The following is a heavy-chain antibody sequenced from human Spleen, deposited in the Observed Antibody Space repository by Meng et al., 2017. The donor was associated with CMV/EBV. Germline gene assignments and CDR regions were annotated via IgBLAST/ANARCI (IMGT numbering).Heavy chain of an antibody. CDR2: INHSGST. Sequence: GSLRLSCAVYGGSFSDYYWSWIRQPPGKGLEWIGEINHSGSTNYNPSLKSRLTISVDTSKNQFSLNLTSVTAADTATYYCATDRDHWGQGTLVTVSS. CDR3: ATDRDH. V-gene: IGHV4-34*01. J-gene: IGHJ4*02. CDR1: GGSFSDYY.